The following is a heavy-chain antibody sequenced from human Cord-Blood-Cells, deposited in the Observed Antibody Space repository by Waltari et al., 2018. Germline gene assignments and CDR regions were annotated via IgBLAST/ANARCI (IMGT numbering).Heavy chain of an antibody. Sequence: EVQLVQSGAEVKKPGATVKISCKVSGYPFTDYYMHWVQQAPGKGVEWMGLVVPEDGETRYAEKVQGRVTITADTSTDTAYMELSSLRSEDTAVYYCARVNDYGDYDFDYWGQGTLVTVSS. V-gene: IGHV1-69-2*01. J-gene: IGHJ4*02. CDR2: VVPEDGET. CDR3: ARVNDYGDYDFDY. CDR1: GYPFTDYY. D-gene: IGHD4-17*01.